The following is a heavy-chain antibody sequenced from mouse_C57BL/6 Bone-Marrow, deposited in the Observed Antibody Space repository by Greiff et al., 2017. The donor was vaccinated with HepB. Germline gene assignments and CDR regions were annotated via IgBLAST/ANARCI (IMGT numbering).Heavy chain of an antibody. D-gene: IGHD2-5*01. Sequence: EVMLVESGGGLVQPGESLKLSCESNEYEFPSHDMSWVRKTPEKRLELVAAINSDGGSTYYPDTMERRFIISRDNTKKTLYLQISSLRSEDTALYYCARHSYSNYERVWFAYWGQGTLVTVSA. V-gene: IGHV5-2*03. CDR3: ARHSYSNYERVWFAY. CDR1: EYEFPSHD. CDR2: INSDGGST. J-gene: IGHJ3*01.